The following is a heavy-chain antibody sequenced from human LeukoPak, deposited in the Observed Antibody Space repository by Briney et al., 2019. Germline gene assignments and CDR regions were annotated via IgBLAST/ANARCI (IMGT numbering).Heavy chain of an antibody. CDR2: IYSGGST. Sequence: PGGSLRLSCAASGFTVSSNYMSWVRQAPGKGLEWVSVIYSGGSTYYADSVKGRFTISRDNSKNTLHLQMNSLRAEDTAVYYCARGPYYYGSGTGSGFDPWGQGTLVTVSS. J-gene: IGHJ5*02. V-gene: IGHV3-53*01. CDR1: GFTVSSNY. CDR3: ARGPYYYGSGTGSGFDP. D-gene: IGHD3-10*01.